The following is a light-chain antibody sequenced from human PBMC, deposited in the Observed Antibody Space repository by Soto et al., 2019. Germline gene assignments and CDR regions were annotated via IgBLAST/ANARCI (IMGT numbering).Light chain of an antibody. CDR1: QSLLHSNGYNY. V-gene: IGKV2-28*01. CDR2: LGS. CDR3: MQALLTPHT. Sequence: DIVMTQSPLSLPVTPGEPASISCRSSQSLLHSNGYNYLDWYLQKPGQSPQLLIYLGSNRASGVPDRFSGSGSGTDFTLRISSVEAEDVGVYYCMQALLTPHTFGQGTKLEIK. J-gene: IGKJ2*01.